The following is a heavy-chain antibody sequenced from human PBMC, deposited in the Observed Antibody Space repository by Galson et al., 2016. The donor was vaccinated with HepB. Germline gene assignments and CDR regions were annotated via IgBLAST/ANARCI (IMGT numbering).Heavy chain of an antibody. CDR1: GSRITLFE. V-gene: IGHV1-69*13. CDR3: AGGGYCSDGCCLPNWFDP. D-gene: IGHD2-15*01. J-gene: IGHJ5*02. CDR2: PLPSFPFL. Sequence: SVKVSCKASGSRITLFEDHFWRHTRPQLPGQGLLPLPSFPFLDYGSDFGRRVTITADASTNTVHMELSSLTSDDTAVYYCAGGGYCSDGCCLPNWFDPWGPGTLVAVSS.